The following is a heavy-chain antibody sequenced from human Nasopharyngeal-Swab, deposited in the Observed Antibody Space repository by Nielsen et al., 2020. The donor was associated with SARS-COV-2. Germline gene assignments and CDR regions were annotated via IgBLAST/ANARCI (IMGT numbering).Heavy chain of an antibody. CDR1: GFTFNNYH. CDR3: ARDGLDYDFWSAYFMDV. J-gene: IGHJ6*02. CDR2: ISSSSSYI. D-gene: IGHD3-3*01. Sequence: GSLQLSCAASGFTFNNYHFNWVRQAPGKGLEWVSSISSSSSYIYYADSVKGRFTISRDNAKNSLYLQMNSLRAEDTAVYYCARDGLDYDFWSAYFMDVWGQGTTVTVSS. V-gene: IGHV3-21*01.